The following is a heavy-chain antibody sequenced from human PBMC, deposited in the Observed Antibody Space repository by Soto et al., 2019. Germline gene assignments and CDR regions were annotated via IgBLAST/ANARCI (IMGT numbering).Heavy chain of an antibody. CDR3: SLGYCSGGSCSGFAYYYGIDV. V-gene: IGHV1-69*13. D-gene: IGHD2-15*01. CDR1: GGTFSSYA. Sequence: ASVKVSCKASGGTFSSYAISWVRQAPGQGLEWMGGIIPIFGTANYAQKFQGRVTITADESTSTAYMELSSLRSDDTAVYYCSLGYCSGGSCSGFAYYYGIDVWGQGTTVTVSS. J-gene: IGHJ6*02. CDR2: IIPIFGTA.